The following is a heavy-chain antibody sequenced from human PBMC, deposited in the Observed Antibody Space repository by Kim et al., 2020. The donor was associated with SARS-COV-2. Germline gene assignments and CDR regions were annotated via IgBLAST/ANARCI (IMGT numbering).Heavy chain of an antibody. CDR3: AKARQFLGMDV. CDR1: GFTFSSYG. Sequence: GGSLRLSCAASGFTFSSYGMHWVRQAPGKGLEWVAVISYDGSNKYYADSVKGRFTISRDNSKNTLYLQMNSLRAEDTAVYYCAKARQFLGMDVWGQGTTVTVSS. CDR2: ISYDGSNK. J-gene: IGHJ6*02. D-gene: IGHD6-19*01. V-gene: IGHV3-30*18.